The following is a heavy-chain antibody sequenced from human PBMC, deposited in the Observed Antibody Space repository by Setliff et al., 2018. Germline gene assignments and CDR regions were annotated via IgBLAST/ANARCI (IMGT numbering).Heavy chain of an antibody. D-gene: IGHD3-10*01. CDR2: IIPIIGEP. J-gene: IGHJ4*02. CDR3: AREALQRAGLYFFDI. Sequence: SVKVSCKASGGTFNTYGLSWVRQAPGHGLEWMGGIIPIIGEPNYAQQFQGRVTITADESTSTAYMELRSLKSEDTAVYYCAREALQRAGLYFFDIWGQGMLVTVSS. V-gene: IGHV1-69*13. CDR1: GGTFNTYG.